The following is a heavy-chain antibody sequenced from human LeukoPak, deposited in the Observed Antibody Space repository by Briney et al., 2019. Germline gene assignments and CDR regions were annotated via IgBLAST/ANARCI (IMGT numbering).Heavy chain of an antibody. Sequence: PGGSLRLSCAASGFTCSDYFMSWVRQAPGKGLDWLSYINGRGTYIDYAESLKGRITISRDNAQNSLYLQMNSLRVEDTAVYYCARSGREATEIDYWGQGTLVTVSS. CDR1: GFTCSDYF. V-gene: IGHV3-11*06. J-gene: IGHJ4*02. D-gene: IGHD1-1*01. CDR3: ARSGREATEIDY. CDR2: INGRGTYI.